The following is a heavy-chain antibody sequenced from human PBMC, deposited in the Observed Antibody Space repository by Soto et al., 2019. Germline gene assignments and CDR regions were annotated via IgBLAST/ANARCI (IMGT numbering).Heavy chain of an antibody. CDR1: GYTFSNFG. Sequence: QVQLVQSAAEVKKPGASVKVSCKASGYTFSNFGLSWVRQAPGQGLEWMGWIGPYNGNTDHAQKFQDRVTMTTDTSTNIAYMELRGLTSDDTAVYYCARCYCSVGSCYTCWHFDLWGRGTLVTVSS. D-gene: IGHD2-15*01. V-gene: IGHV1-18*01. J-gene: IGHJ2*01. CDR2: IGPYNGNT. CDR3: ARCYCSVGSCYTCWHFDL.